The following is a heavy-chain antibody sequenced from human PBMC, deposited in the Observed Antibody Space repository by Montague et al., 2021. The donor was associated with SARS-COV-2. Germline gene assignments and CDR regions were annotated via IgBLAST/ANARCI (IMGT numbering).Heavy chain of an antibody. D-gene: IGHD2/OR15-2a*01. CDR1: GFNVNTNF. V-gene: IGHV3-53*01. J-gene: IGHJ5*02. Sequence: SRRISCDASGFNVNTNFMTWVRQAPGKGLEWISIIYSGGITYYADSVKGRFTISRDDSKNTVYLQMNSLRVEDTATYFCARSITLPAVLASWGQGTLVTVSS. CDR2: IYSGGIT. CDR3: ARSITLPAVLAS.